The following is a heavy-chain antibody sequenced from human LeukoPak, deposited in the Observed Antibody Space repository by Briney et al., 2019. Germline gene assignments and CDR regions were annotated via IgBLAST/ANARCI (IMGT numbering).Heavy chain of an antibody. Sequence: GGSLTLSCAASGFTFSSYGMHWVRQAPGKELEWVAVIWYDGTNKYYAGSMKGRFTISRDNSKNTLYLQTNSLRAEDTAVYYCAKQSYYYYDSSGYYGYYFDYWGQGTLVTVSS. CDR3: AKQSYYYYDSSGYYGYYFDY. J-gene: IGHJ4*02. CDR1: GFTFSSYG. V-gene: IGHV3-33*06. D-gene: IGHD3-22*01. CDR2: IWYDGTNK.